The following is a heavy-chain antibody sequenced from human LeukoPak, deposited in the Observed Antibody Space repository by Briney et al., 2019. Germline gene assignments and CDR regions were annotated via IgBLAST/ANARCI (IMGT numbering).Heavy chain of an antibody. Sequence: PSETLSLTCSVSGGSISSYYWNWIRQPPGKGLEWIGYINYSGNTNYNPSLKSRVTISVDTSKNQFSLKLRSVTAADTAVYYCAREIAAAGTRYDYWGQGTLVTVSS. CDR1: GGSISSYY. CDR3: AREIAAAGTRYDY. J-gene: IGHJ4*02. D-gene: IGHD6-13*01. CDR2: INYSGNT. V-gene: IGHV4-59*01.